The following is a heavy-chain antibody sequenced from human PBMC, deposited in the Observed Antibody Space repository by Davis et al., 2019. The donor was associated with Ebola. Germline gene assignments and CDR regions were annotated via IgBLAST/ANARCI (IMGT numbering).Heavy chain of an antibody. D-gene: IGHD3-10*01. CDR1: GFTFGDYW. CDR2: IKDDGSEK. J-gene: IGHJ4*02. Sequence: GGSLRLSCAASGFTFGDYWMSWVRQAPGKGLEWVANIKDDGSEKFYVDSVRGRFTISRDNSKKSLFLQMNSLRVEDTAVYFCARGDPLWPFDHWGQGTLVTVSS. V-gene: IGHV3-7*03. CDR3: ARGDPLWPFDH.